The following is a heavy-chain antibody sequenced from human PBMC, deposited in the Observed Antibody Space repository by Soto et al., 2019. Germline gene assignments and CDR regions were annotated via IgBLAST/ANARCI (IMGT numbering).Heavy chain of an antibody. CDR3: ARYDYNGYYFDY. D-gene: IGHD4-4*01. J-gene: IGHJ4*02. Sequence: SVKVSCKASGYTFSTYYMHWLRQAPGQGYEWMGIINPSGGSTTYAQKFQGRVTMTRDTSTTTVYMELSSLKSEDTAVYYCARYDYNGYYFDYWGQGTLVTVSS. CDR2: INPSGGST. V-gene: IGHV1-46*01. CDR1: GYTFSTYY.